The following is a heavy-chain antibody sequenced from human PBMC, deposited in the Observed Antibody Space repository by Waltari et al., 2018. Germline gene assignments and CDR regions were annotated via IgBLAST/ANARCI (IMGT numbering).Heavy chain of an antibody. CDR2: IYHSGST. V-gene: IGHV4-39*07. Sequence: QLQLQESGPGLVKPSETLSLTCTVSGGSISSSSYYWGWIRQPPGKGLEWIGSIYHSGSTYHSPSLKSRVTISLDTSGNEFSLRLSSVTAADTAVYYCASPGYSSSWAYWYFDLWGRGTLVTVSS. J-gene: IGHJ2*01. D-gene: IGHD6-13*01. CDR3: ASPGYSSSWAYWYFDL. CDR1: GGSISSSSYY.